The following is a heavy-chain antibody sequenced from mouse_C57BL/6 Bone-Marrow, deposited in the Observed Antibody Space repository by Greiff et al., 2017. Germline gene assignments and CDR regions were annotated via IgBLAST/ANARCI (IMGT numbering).Heavy chain of an antibody. CDR1: GFTITDDC. CDR2: IDPANGDT. V-gene: IGHV14-4*01. Sequence: EVQLMESGAELVRPGASVKLSCTASGFTITDDCMHWVKQRPEQGLEWIGWIDPANGDTEYASKFQGKATLTADTSSNTAYLQLSSLTSADPAVYYCTTDDYDGGYAMDYWGQGTSVTVSS. D-gene: IGHD2-4*01. CDR3: TTDDYDGGYAMDY. J-gene: IGHJ4*01.